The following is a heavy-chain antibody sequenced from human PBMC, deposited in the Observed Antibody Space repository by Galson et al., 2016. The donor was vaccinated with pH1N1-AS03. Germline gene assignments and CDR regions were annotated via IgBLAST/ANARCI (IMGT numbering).Heavy chain of an antibody. Sequence: SETLSLTCTVSGGSISSGNNHGGWIRQTPGKGLEWIGEFNHRGSTDYNPSLKSRVTISVDTSKKQFSLKLTSVTAADTAVYYCARQYYYDVDLDHWYFDLWGRGTLVTVSS. J-gene: IGHJ2*01. CDR3: ARQYYYDVDLDHWYFDL. V-gene: IGHV4-39*01. D-gene: IGHD3-22*01. CDR1: GGSISSGNNH. CDR2: FNHRGST.